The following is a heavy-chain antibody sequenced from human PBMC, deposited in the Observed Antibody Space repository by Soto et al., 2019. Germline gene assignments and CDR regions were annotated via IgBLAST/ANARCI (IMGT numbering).Heavy chain of an antibody. CDR3: AKDFVYYYGSGSPIFDY. CDR2: ISYDGSNK. J-gene: IGHJ4*02. CDR1: GFTFSSYG. V-gene: IGHV3-30*18. Sequence: GGSLRLSCAASGFTFSSYGMHWVRQAPGKGLEWVAVISYDGSNKYYADSVKGRFTISRDNSKNTLYLQMNSLRAEDTAVYYCAKDFVYYYGSGSPIFDYWGQGTLVTVSS. D-gene: IGHD3-10*01.